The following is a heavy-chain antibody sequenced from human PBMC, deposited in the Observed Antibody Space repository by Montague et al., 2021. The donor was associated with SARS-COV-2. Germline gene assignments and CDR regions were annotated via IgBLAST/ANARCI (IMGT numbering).Heavy chain of an antibody. Sequence: PALGKPTQTLTLTCTFSGFSLSTSGMCVSWIRQPPGKALEWLALIDWDDDKYYSTSLKTRLTISKDTSKNQVVLTMTNMDPVDTATYYCARMLTIFSLGGYYYYYGMDVWGQGTTVTVFS. CDR2: IDWDDDK. CDR3: ARMLTIFSLGGYYYYYGMDV. V-gene: IGHV2-70*01. D-gene: IGHD3-9*01. CDR1: GFSLSTSGMC. J-gene: IGHJ6*02.